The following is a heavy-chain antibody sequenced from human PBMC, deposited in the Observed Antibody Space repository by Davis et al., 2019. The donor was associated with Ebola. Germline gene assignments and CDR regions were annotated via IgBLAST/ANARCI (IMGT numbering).Heavy chain of an antibody. CDR3: ARGDGSGSYLAY. J-gene: IGHJ4*02. CDR2: IGTAGDA. D-gene: IGHD3-10*01. Sequence: GESLKISCAASGFTFDDYTMHWVRQATGKGLEWVSAIGTAGDAYYAGSVKGRFTISRENGKNSLYLQMNSLRAGDTAVYYCARGDGSGSYLAYWGQGTLVTVSS. CDR1: GFTFDDYT. V-gene: IGHV3-13*01.